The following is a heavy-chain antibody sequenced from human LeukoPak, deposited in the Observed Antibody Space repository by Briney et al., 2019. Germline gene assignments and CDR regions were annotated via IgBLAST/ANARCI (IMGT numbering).Heavy chain of an antibody. J-gene: IGHJ4*02. CDR2: ISASGAST. Sequence: GGSLRLSCAASGFIFSDYGMSWVRQAPGKGLEWVSGISASGASTYYADSVKGRFTISRDTSKNALYLQMNSLRVEDTAVYYCAKVGQNYDILTYYFDYWGQGTLVTVSS. V-gene: IGHV3-23*01. D-gene: IGHD3-9*01. CDR1: GFIFSDYG. CDR3: AKVGQNYDILTYYFDY.